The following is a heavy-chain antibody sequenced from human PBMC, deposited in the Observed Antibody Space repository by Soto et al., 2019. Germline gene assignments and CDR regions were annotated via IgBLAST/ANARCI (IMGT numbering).Heavy chain of an antibody. CDR3: ARTLPQYCSSTTCWGAFDI. CDR1: GFTFSSYW. V-gene: IGHV3-7*01. CDR2: IKEDGSEK. J-gene: IGHJ3*02. D-gene: IGHD2-2*01. Sequence: EVQLVESGGGLVQPGGSLRLSCAASGFTFSSYWMSWVRQAPGKGLEWVANIKEDGSEKYYVDSVKGRFTISRDDAENSLYLQMNSLRAEDTAVYYCARTLPQYCSSTTCWGAFDIWGQGTMVTVSS.